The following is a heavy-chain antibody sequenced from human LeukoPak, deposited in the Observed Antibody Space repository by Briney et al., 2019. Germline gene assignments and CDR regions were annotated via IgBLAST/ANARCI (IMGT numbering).Heavy chain of an antibody. V-gene: IGHV3-13*01. J-gene: IGHJ5*02. CDR2: IGTAGDT. CDR1: GFTFSSYD. CDR3: ARERRGWFDP. Sequence: TGGSLRLSCAASGFTFSSYDMHWVRQATGKGLEWVSAIGTAGDTYYPGSVKGRFTISRENAKNSLCLQMNSLRAGDPAVYYCARERRGWFDPWGQGTLVTVSS.